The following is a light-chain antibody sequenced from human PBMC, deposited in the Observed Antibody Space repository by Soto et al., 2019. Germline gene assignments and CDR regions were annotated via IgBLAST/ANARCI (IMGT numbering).Light chain of an antibody. J-gene: IGLJ2*01. CDR1: SSNIGSNT. CDR3: AAWDDSLNGPHVV. CDR2: SNN. V-gene: IGLV1-44*01. Sequence: QSVLTQPPSASGTPGQRVTISCSGSSSNIGSNTVNWYQQLPGTAPKLLIYSNNQRPSGVPDRFSGSKSGTSASLAISGLQSEDEADYYCAAWDDSLNGPHVVFGGGT.